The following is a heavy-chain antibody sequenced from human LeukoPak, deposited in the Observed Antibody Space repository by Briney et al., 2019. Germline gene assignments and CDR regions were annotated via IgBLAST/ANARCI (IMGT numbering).Heavy chain of an antibody. CDR3: ARGGGDILTGYDDWFDP. CDR1: GYSFTGYW. V-gene: IGHV5-51*01. Sequence: GESLKISCKGSGYSFTGYWIGWVRQMPGKGLEWMGIICPGDSDTRYSPPFQGQVTISADKSISTAYLQWSSLKASDTAMYYCARGGGDILTGYDDWFDPWGQGTLVTVSS. J-gene: IGHJ5*02. D-gene: IGHD3-9*01. CDR2: ICPGDSDT.